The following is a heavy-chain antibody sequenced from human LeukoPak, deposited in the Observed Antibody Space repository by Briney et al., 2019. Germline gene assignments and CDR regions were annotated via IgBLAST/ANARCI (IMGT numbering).Heavy chain of an antibody. Sequence: GGSLRLSCAASGFTFSNYGMHWVRQAPGKGLEWVAVISYDGSNKYYADSVKGRFTISRDNAKNSLYLQMNSLRAEDMALYYCAKERDRVLAAAGFDYWGQGTLVTVSS. J-gene: IGHJ4*02. CDR3: AKERDRVLAAAGFDY. CDR1: GFTFSNYG. D-gene: IGHD6-13*01. CDR2: ISYDGSNK. V-gene: IGHV3-30*18.